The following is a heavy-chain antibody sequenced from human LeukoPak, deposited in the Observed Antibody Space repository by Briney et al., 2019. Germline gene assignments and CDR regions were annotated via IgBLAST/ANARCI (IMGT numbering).Heavy chain of an antibody. J-gene: IGHJ4*02. D-gene: IGHD3-22*01. CDR3: AKADYDSEFDY. V-gene: IGHV4-59*01. Sequence: PSETLSLTCTVSGGSISSYYWSWLRQPPGKGLEWIGYIYYSGSTNYNPSLKSRVTISVDTSKNQFSLKLSSVTAADTAVYYCAKADYDSEFDYWGQGTLVTVSS. CDR2: IYYSGST. CDR1: GGSISSYY.